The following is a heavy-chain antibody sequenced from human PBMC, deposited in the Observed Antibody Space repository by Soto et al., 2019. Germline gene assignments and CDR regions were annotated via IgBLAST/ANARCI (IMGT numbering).Heavy chain of an antibody. Sequence: GGSLRLSCAASGFTFSSYSMNWVRQAPGKGLEWVSYISSSSSTIYYADSVKGRFTISRDNAKNSLYLQMNSLRDEDTAVYYCARESRSIVVVPAAISYYYYGMDVWGQGTTVTVSS. CDR3: ARESRSIVVVPAAISYYYYGMDV. J-gene: IGHJ6*02. CDR1: GFTFSSYS. V-gene: IGHV3-48*02. CDR2: ISSSSSTI. D-gene: IGHD2-2*01.